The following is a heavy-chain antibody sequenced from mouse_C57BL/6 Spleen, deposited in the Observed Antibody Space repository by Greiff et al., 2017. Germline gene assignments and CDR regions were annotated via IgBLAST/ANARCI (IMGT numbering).Heavy chain of an antibody. CDR1: GYTFTSYG. CDR2: IYPRSGNT. V-gene: IGHV1-81*01. D-gene: IGHD6-5*01. CDR3: VSPKDAMDY. J-gene: IGHJ4*01. Sequence: VKLMESGAELARPGASVKLSCKASGYTFTSYGISWVKQRTGQGLEWIGEIYPRSGNTYYNEKFKGKATLTADKSSSTAYMELRSLTSEDSAVYFCVSPKDAMDYWGQGTSVTVSS.